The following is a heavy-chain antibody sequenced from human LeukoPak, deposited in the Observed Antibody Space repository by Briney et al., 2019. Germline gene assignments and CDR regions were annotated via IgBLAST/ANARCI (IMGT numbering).Heavy chain of an antibody. V-gene: IGHV4-31*03. D-gene: IGHD3-9*01. J-gene: IGHJ5*02. CDR1: GGSISSGGYY. CDR2: IYYSGST. CDR3: ARGDYDILTGYYRAKYNWFDP. Sequence: PSETLSLTCTVSGGSISSGGYYWIWIRQHPGKGLEWVGYIYYSGSTYYNLSRKSRVTISVDTSKYQFSLKLSSVPAPDTAVSSCARGDYDILTGYYRAKYNWFDPWGQGTLVTVSS.